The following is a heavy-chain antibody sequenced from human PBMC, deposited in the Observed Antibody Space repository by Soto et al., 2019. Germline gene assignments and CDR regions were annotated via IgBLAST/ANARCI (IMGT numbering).Heavy chain of an antibody. V-gene: IGHV4-30-4*01. D-gene: IGHD3-3*01. CDR1: GDSISSGNYY. CDR3: ARGFCWSRANWFDP. CDR2: IYYSGST. Sequence: SETLSLTCTVSGDSISSGNYYWSWIRQPPGKGLEWIGYIYYSGSTYYNPSLKSRVTISVDTSKNQFSLNLRSVTAADTAVYSCARGFCWSRANWFDPWGRGTLVTVSS. J-gene: IGHJ5*02.